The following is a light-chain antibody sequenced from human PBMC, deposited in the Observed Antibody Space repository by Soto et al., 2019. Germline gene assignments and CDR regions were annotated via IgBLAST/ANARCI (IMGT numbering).Light chain of an antibody. CDR3: AVWDDSLRGWV. V-gene: IGLV1-47*02. J-gene: IGLJ3*02. CDR1: FSNIGSNY. CDR2: TND. Sequence: QSVLTQPPSASGTPGQRVTISCSGRFSNIGSNYVYWYQQLPGTAPKLLIFTNDQRTSGVPGRFSGSKSGTSASLAISGLRSEDEAHYYCAVWDDSLRGWVFGGGTKLTVL.